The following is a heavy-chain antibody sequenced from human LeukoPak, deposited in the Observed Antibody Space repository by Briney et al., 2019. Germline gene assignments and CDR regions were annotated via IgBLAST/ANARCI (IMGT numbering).Heavy chain of an antibody. J-gene: IGHJ5*02. Sequence: GESLKISCKGSVYSFTSYWIGWVRQMPGKGLEWMGIIYPGDSDTRYSPSFQGQVTISADKSISTAYLQWSSLKASDTAMYYCARLRWELLGINWFDPWGQGTLVTVSS. D-gene: IGHD1-26*01. CDR2: IYPGDSDT. CDR1: VYSFTSYW. V-gene: IGHV5-51*01. CDR3: ARLRWELLGINWFDP.